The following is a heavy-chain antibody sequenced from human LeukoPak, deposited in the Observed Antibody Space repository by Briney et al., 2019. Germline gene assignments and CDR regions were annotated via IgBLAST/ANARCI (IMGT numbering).Heavy chain of an antibody. D-gene: IGHD2-2*01. V-gene: IGHV4-34*01. J-gene: IGHJ4*02. CDR2: INHSGST. CDR3: ASGGSYCSSTSCYPRDY. CDR1: GGSFSGYY. Sequence: SETLSLTCAVYGGSFSGYYWSWIRQPPGKGLEWIGEINHSGSTNYNPSLKSRVTLSVDTSKNQFSLKLSSVTAADTAVYYCASGGSYCSSTSCYPRDYWGQGTLVTVSS.